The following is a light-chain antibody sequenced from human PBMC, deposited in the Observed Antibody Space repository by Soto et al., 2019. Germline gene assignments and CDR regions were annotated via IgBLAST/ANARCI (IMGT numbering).Light chain of an antibody. CDR3: QQYGSSPWA. Sequence: EIVLTQSPGTLSLSPGERATLSCRASESVASSYLAWYQQKPGQAPRLLIYCASSRATGIPDRFSGRGSGTDFTLTISRLEPEDFAVYYCQQYGSSPWAFGPGTKVEIK. CDR1: ESVASSY. CDR2: CAS. J-gene: IGKJ1*01. V-gene: IGKV3-20*01.